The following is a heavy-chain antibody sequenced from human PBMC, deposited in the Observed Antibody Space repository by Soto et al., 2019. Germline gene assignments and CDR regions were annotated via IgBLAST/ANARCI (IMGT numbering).Heavy chain of an antibody. J-gene: IGHJ5*01. D-gene: IGHD3-9*01. Sequence: GGNLKLSSAAYEVTLGRAGISWVGYVPGKSLVWVSRISSGGTYTNYADSVKSRFTISRDSARNTLFLQMNYLTGYDTSVYYCARKFEDVMTGFASW. CDR2: ISSGGTYT. V-gene: IGHV3-74*01. CDR3: ARKFEDVMTGFAS. CDR1: EVTLGRAG.